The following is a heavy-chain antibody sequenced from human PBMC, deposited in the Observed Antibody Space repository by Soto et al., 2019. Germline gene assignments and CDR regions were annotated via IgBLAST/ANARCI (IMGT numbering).Heavy chain of an antibody. V-gene: IGHV3-23*01. Sequence: GGSLRLSCAASGFTFRNFVMRWVRQTPGKGLEWVSTITDTGGDTYYTDSVKGRFTISRDNSKNTLYLQMSSLRAEDTALYYCTKASSDRHHMDVWGQGTTVTVSS. CDR2: ITDTGGDT. CDR1: GFTFRNFV. CDR3: TKASSDRHHMDV. J-gene: IGHJ6*02.